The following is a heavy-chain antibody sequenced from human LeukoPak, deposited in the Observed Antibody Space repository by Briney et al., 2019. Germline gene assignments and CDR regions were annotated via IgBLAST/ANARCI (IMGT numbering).Heavy chain of an antibody. CDR1: GGSISSYY. D-gene: IGHD2-8*01. Sequence: SETLSLTCTVSGGSISSYYWSWIRQPPGKELEWIGYVYYSGSTNYSPSLKSRVTISVDTSKNQFSLKLSSVTAADTAVYYCAREGGLMVYAYFDYWGQGTLVTVSS. CDR2: VYYSGST. CDR3: AREGGLMVYAYFDY. V-gene: IGHV4-59*12. J-gene: IGHJ4*02.